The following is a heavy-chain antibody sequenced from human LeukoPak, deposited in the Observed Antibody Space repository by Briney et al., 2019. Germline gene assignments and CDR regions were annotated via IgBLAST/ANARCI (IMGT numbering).Heavy chain of an antibody. D-gene: IGHD6-13*01. CDR1: GGSFSVYY. CDR3: ASGIAAAGHDAFDI. Sequence: SETLSLTCAVYGGSFSVYYWSWIRQPPGKGLEWVGEINHSGSTNYNPSLKSRVTISVDTSKNQFSLKLSSVTAADTAVYYCASGIAAAGHDAFDIWGQGTMVTVSS. V-gene: IGHV4-34*01. CDR2: INHSGST. J-gene: IGHJ3*02.